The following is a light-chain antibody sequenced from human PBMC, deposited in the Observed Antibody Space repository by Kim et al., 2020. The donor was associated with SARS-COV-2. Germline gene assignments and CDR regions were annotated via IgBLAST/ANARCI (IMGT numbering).Light chain of an antibody. CDR3: QSYDSGLSGYNYV. V-gene: IGLV1-40*01. Sequence: QLVLTQPPSVSGAPGQRVTISCTGGSSNIGAGYDVHWYQQLPGTAPKLLIYGNNNRPSGVPDRFSGSKSGTSASLAITGLQAEDEADYYCQSYDSGLSGYNYVFGTGTKVTVL. J-gene: IGLJ1*01. CDR1: SSNIGAGYD. CDR2: GNN.